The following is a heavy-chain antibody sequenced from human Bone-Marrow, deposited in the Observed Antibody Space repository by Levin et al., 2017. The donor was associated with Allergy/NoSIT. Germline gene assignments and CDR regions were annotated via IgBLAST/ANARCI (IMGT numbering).Heavy chain of an antibody. J-gene: IGHJ3*02. D-gene: IGHD3-16*01. CDR2: IKEDGSEK. CDR1: GFTFSRYW. V-gene: IGHV3-7*01. Sequence: GGSLRLYCAASGFTFSRYWMSWFRQAPGKGLEWMANIKEDGSEKYYVGSVRGRFTISRDNAKNSLYLEMNSLRVEDTALYYCVRDYVWGTTAGDIWGQGTMVTVSA. CDR3: VRDYVWGTTAGDI.